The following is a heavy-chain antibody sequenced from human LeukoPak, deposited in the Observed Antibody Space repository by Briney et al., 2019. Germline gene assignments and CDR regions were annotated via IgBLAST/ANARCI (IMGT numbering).Heavy chain of an antibody. V-gene: IGHV1-2*02. CDR3: ARPYSRSSIDGFDI. CDR1: GYSFTAYY. Sequence: ASVKVSCKTSGYSFTAYYIVWVRQAPGQGLEWMGWINPDRGDSNFEQKFQGRISMTRDTPISTAYLELSSLTSDDTAVYYCARPYSRSSIDGFDIWGQGTMVTVSS. J-gene: IGHJ3*02. CDR2: INPDRGDS. D-gene: IGHD6-6*01.